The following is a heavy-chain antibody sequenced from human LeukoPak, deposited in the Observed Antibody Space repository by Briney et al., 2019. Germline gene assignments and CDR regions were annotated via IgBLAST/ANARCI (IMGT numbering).Heavy chain of an antibody. CDR1: GYTFTGYY. D-gene: IGHD3-22*01. CDR2: INPNSGGT. CDR3: AKIVDYYDSSGYYFDY. V-gene: IGHV1-2*06. Sequence: ASVKVSCKASGYTFTGYYMHWVRQAPGQGLEWMGRINPNSGGTNYAQKFQGRVTMTRDTSISTAYMELSRLRSDDTAVYYCAKIVDYYDSSGYYFDYWGQETLVTVSS. J-gene: IGHJ4*02.